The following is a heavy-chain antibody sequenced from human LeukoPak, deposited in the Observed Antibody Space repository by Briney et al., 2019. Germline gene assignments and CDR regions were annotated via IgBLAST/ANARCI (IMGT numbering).Heavy chain of an antibody. J-gene: IGHJ1*01. CDR1: GYSFTSYW. CDR3: ATANYDSSGYYPEYFQH. D-gene: IGHD3-22*01. CDR2: IYPGDSDA. V-gene: IGHV5-51*01. Sequence: PGESLKISCKGSGYSFTSYWIGCVRQMPGKGLEWMGIIYPGDSDARYSPSFQGQVTISADKSISTAYLQWSSLKASDTAMYYCATANYDSSGYYPEYFQHWGQGTLVTVSS.